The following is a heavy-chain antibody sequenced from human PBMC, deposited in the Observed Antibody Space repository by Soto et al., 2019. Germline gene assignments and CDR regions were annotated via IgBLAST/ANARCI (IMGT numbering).Heavy chain of an antibody. Sequence: QVQLVQSGAEVKKPGSSVKVSCKASGGTFSSYAISWVRQAPGHGLECMGGIIPIFGTANSAQKFQGRVTITADESTSTAYMELSSLRSEDTAVYYCARDARELLSNYGYFDLWGRGTLVTVSS. V-gene: IGHV1-69*01. CDR3: ARDARELLSNYGYFDL. CDR2: IIPIFGTA. D-gene: IGHD1-26*01. J-gene: IGHJ2*01. CDR1: GGTFSSYA.